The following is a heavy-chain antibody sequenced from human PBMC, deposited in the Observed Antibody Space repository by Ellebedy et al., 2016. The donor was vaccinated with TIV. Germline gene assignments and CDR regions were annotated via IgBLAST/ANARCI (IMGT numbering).Heavy chain of an antibody. V-gene: IGHV4-59*01. CDR1: GGSISSYY. J-gene: IGHJ3*02. Sequence: SETLSLTXTVSGGSISSYYWSWIRQFPGKGLEWIGYISYSGATNYNPSLRGRVTISLDTSKNQFSLKVTSVTVADTAEYYCARLPYYGSNSRGAVDIWGQGTMVTVSS. CDR2: ISYSGAT. CDR3: ARLPYYGSNSRGAVDI. D-gene: IGHD4-23*01.